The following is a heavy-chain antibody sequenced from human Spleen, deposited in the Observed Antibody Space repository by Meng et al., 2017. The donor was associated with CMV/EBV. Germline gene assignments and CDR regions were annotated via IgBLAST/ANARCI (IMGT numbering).Heavy chain of an antibody. D-gene: IGHD6-13*01. V-gene: IGHV3-30-3*01. CDR3: PRDLQQLGRYYYYGMDV. CDR1: GFTFSSYA. CDR2: ISYDGSNK. J-gene: IGHJ6*02. Sequence: GGSLRLPCAASGFTFSSYAMHWVRQAPGKGLEWVAVISYDGSNKYYADSVKGRFTISRDNSKNTLYLQMNSLRAEDTAVYYCPRDLQQLGRYYYYGMDVWGQGTTVTVS.